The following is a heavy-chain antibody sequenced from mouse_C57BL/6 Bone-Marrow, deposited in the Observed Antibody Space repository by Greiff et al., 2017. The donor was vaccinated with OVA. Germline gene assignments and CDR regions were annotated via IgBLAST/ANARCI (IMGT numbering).Heavy chain of an antibody. CDR3: ARRARGLLSYWYFDV. V-gene: IGHV8-12*01. D-gene: IGHD2-3*01. CDR2: IYWDDDK. CDR1: GFSLSTSGMG. Sequence: QVTLKESGPGILQSSQTLSLTCSFSGFSLSTSGMGVSWIRQPSGKGLEWLAHIYWDDDKRYNPSLKSRLTISKDTSRNQVFLKITSVDTADTATYYCARRARGLLSYWYFDVWGTGTTVTVSS. J-gene: IGHJ1*03.